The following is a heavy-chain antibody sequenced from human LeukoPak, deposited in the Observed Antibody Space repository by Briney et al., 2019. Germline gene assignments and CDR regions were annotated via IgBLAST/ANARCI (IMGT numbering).Heavy chain of an antibody. CDR3: ARSPYSGSYGPFDS. D-gene: IGHD1-26*01. Sequence: PGGSLRLSCAASGFTVSSNYMSWVRQAPGKGLEWVAYIKQDESEKSYVDSIKGRFTISRDNTKKSLYLQMNSMRAEDTAVYYCARSPYSGSYGPFDSWGQGTLVTVSS. CDR2: IKQDESEK. CDR1: GFTVSSNY. J-gene: IGHJ4*02. V-gene: IGHV3-7*04.